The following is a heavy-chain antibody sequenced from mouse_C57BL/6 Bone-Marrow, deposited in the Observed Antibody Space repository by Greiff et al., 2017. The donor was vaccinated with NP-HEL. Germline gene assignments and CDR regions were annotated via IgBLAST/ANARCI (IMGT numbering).Heavy chain of an antibody. CDR2: ISSGGSYT. J-gene: IGHJ3*01. CDR3: ARQGYQFAY. CDR1: GFTFSSYG. V-gene: IGHV5-6*02. D-gene: IGHD2-2*01. Sequence: DVMLVESGGDLVKPGGSLKLSCAASGFTFSSYGMSWVRQTPDKRLEWVATISSGGSYTYYPDSVKGRFTISRDNAKNTLYLQMSSLKSEDTAMYYCARQGYQFAYWGQGTLVTVSA.